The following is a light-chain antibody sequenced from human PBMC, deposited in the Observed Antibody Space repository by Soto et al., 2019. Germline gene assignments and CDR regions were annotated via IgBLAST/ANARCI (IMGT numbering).Light chain of an antibody. V-gene: IGKV3-20*01. J-gene: IGKJ2*01. CDR3: QHYDGSPRT. CDR1: QSVKSNY. Sequence: ETVLTQSPGTVSLSPGERATLSCTTSQSVKSNYLAWYQQKPGQAPRLLIYGVFNRATGIPDRFSGSGSRTDFTLTISGLEPEDSAVYYCQHYDGSPRTFGQGTKLEI. CDR2: GVF.